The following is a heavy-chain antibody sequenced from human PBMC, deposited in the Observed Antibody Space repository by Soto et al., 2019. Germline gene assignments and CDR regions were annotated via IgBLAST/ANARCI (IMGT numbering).Heavy chain of an antibody. CDR3: ARAAFRSGYYGYYYGMDV. CDR2: IIPTLGTP. J-gene: IGHJ6*02. V-gene: IGHV1-69*01. CDR1: GGTFSSYA. D-gene: IGHD3-3*01. Sequence: QAQLVQSGAEAKKPGSSVKVSCKTSGGTFSSYAISWVRQAPGQGLEWMGGIIPTLGTPNYAQKFQGRVTVTADEYTSTAYMELSRLTSEDTAVYYCARAAFRSGYYGYYYGMDVWGQGTAVNV.